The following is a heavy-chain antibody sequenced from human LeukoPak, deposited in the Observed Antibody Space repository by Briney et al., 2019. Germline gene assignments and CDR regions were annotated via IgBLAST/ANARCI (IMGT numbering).Heavy chain of an antibody. J-gene: IGHJ4*02. CDR2: ISDNGGNT. D-gene: IGHD6-19*01. V-gene: IGHV3-23*01. CDR3: AKDLAGSGWDFDY. CDR1: GFNFSSSA. Sequence: GGSLRLSCAASGFNFSSSAMSWVRQAPGKGPELVSAISDNGGNTDYDYADSVKGRFTISRDNSKNTLYLQMNSLRAEDTALYYCAKDLAGSGWDFDYWGQGTRVTVSS.